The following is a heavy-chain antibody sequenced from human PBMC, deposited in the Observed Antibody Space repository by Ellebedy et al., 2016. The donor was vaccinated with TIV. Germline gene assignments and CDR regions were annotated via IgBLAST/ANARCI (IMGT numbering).Heavy chain of an antibody. J-gene: IGHJ4*02. Sequence: GESLKISCAASGFTVSNNYMRWVRQAPGKGLEWVSLIYSGCSTYYADSVKGRFTISRDSSKNTLYLQMNSLRPEDTALYYCAAGPDKGYWGQGTLVTVSS. CDR3: AAGPDKGY. CDR1: GFTVSNNY. CDR2: IYSGCST. V-gene: IGHV3-53*01.